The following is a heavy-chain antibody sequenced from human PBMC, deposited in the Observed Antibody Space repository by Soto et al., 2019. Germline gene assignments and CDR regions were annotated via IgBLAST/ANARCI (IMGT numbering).Heavy chain of an antibody. V-gene: IGHV2-5*02. Sequence: QITLKESGPTLVKPTQTLTLTCTFSGFSLSTNGVGGGWIRQPPGKALEWLALIYWDDSKEYSPSLNSRLTITKDTSRNLVVLTMTNMDPVDTATYYCAKKGGGDYILGYWGQGTLVTVSS. J-gene: IGHJ4*02. CDR3: AKKGGGDYILGY. D-gene: IGHD4-17*01. CDR2: IYWDDSK. CDR1: GFSLSTNGVG.